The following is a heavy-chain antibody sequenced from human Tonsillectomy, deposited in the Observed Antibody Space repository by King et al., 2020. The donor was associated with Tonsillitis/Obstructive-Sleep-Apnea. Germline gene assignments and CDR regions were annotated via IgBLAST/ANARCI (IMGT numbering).Heavy chain of an antibody. J-gene: IGHJ5*02. CDR2: IYWDDDK. D-gene: IGHD3-3*01. Sequence: TLKESGPTLVKPTQTLTLTCTFSGFSLSTSGVGVGWIRQPPGKALEWLALIYWDDDKRDSPSLKSRLTIPKDTSKNQVVLTMTNMDPVDTAKYFCAYRDYDFWSGYSPFDPWGQGTLVTVSS. CDR1: GFSLSTSGVG. CDR3: AYRDYDFWSGYSPFDP. V-gene: IGHV2-5*02.